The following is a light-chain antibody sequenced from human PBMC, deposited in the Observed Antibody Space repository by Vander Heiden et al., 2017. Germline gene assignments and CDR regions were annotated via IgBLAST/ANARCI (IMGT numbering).Light chain of an antibody. Sequence: QSVLTQPPSAYGAPGQRVTISCTGSSSNIRAGYDVHWYQQLPGTAPKLLIYGNSNRPSGVPDRFSGSKSGTSASLAITGLQAEDEADYYCQSYDSSLSGVVFGGGTKLTVL. CDR1: SSNIRAGYD. V-gene: IGLV1-40*01. CDR3: QSYDSSLSGVV. CDR2: GNS. J-gene: IGLJ2*01.